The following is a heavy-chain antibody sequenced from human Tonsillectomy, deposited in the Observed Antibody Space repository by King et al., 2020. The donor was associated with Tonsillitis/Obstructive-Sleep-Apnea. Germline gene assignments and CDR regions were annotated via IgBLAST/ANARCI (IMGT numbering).Heavy chain of an antibody. V-gene: IGHV3-21*01. CDR1: GFTFSRYS. CDR3: ARTGGEPSFDY. CDR2: ISSSSGYI. Sequence: VQLVESGGGLVKPGGSLRLSCAASGFTFSRYSMNWVRQAPGKGLEWVSSISSSSGYIYYADSLKGRFTVSRDNAKNSLYLQMNSLRAEDTAVYYCARTGGEPSFDYWGQGTLFTVSS. D-gene: IGHD1-26*01. J-gene: IGHJ4*02.